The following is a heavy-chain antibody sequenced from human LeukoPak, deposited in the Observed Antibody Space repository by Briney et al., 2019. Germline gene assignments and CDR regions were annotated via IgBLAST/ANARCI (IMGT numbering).Heavy chain of an antibody. CDR2: ISYDGSNK. J-gene: IGHJ6*02. D-gene: IGHD3-3*01. V-gene: IGHV3-30*03. CDR3: ARGLRAYYYYGMDV. CDR1: GFTFSSYG. Sequence: GGSLRLSCAASGFTFSSYGMHWVRQAPGKGLEWVAVISYDGSNKYYADSVKGRFTISRDNSENTLFLQMGSLRVEDMAVYYCARGLRAYYYYGMDVWGQGTTVTVSS.